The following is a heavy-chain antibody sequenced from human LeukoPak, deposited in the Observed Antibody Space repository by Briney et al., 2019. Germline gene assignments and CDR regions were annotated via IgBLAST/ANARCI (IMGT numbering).Heavy chain of an antibody. CDR1: GFTFSIYA. D-gene: IGHD6-13*01. CDR3: TKDPRSSWREVDY. CDR2: VSDSGAST. V-gene: IGHV3-23*01. J-gene: IGHJ4*02. Sequence: GGSLRLSCEASGFTFSIYAMSWVRQAPGKGLEWVSSVSDSGASTSYADSVKGRFTISRDNSKNTLYLQMNSLRVEDTAVYYCTKDPRSSWREVDYWGQGTLVTVSS.